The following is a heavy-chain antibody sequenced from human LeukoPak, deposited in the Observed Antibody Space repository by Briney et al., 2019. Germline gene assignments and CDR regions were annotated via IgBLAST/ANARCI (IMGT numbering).Heavy chain of an antibody. CDR1: GGSISSSNW. V-gene: IGHV4-4*02. D-gene: IGHD3-22*01. J-gene: IGHJ4*02. CDR3: ASYYYDSSGYRY. Sequence: PSGTLSLTCAVSGGSISSSNWWSWGRQPPGKGLELIGETYHSGSTNYNPSLKSRVTISVDKSKNQFSLKLSSVTAADTAVYYCASYYYDSSGYRYWGQGTLVTVSS. CDR2: TYHSGST.